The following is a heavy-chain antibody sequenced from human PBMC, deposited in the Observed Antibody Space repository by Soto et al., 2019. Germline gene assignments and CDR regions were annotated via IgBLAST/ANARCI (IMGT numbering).Heavy chain of an antibody. CDR3: ARGERQQQRDY. V-gene: IGHV4-34*01. CDR1: GGSFRGYY. D-gene: IGHD6-25*01. Sequence: PSDTLSLTCAAYGGSFRGYYWTWIRQPPGTGLEWIGEINHSGSTNYNPSLKSRVTISVNTSKNQFSLKLTSVNDADTAVYYSARGERQQQRDYWGQGTLVTSPQ. J-gene: IGHJ4*02. CDR2: INHSGST.